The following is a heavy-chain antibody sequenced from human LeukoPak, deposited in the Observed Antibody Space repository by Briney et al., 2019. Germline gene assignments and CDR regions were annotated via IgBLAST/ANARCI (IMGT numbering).Heavy chain of an antibody. J-gene: IGHJ4*02. D-gene: IGHD1-26*01. V-gene: IGHV3-23*01. CDR2: ISGSGDST. Sequence: PGGSLRLSCAASGFTFSSYVMNWVHQAPGKGLEWVSAISGSGDSTYYADSVKGRLTISRDNSKNTLYLQMNSLRAEDTAVYYCAKDRPSGSCYYYWGQGTLVTVSS. CDR3: AKDRPSGSCYYY. CDR1: GFTFSSYV.